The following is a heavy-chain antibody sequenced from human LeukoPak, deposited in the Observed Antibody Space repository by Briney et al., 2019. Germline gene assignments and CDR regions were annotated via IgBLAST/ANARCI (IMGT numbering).Heavy chain of an antibody. D-gene: IGHD1-26*01. Sequence: PGRSLRVSCAASGFTFSSYAMHWVRQAPGKGLEWVAVISYDGSNKYYADSVKGRFTISRDNSKNTLYLQMNSLRAEDTAVYYCARGGPYYYYGMDVWGKGTTVTVSS. V-gene: IGHV3-30*04. CDR3: ARGGPYYYYGMDV. J-gene: IGHJ6*04. CDR1: GFTFSSYA. CDR2: ISYDGSNK.